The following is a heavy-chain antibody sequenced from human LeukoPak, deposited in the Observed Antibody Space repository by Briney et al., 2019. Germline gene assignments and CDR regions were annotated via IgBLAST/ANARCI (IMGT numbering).Heavy chain of an antibody. Sequence: ASVKVSCKASGGTFSSYTISWVRQAPGQGLEWMGGIIPIFGTANYAQKFQGRVTITTDESTSTAYMELSSLRSEDTAVYYCARALRAPGWFDPWGQGTLVTVSS. D-gene: IGHD1-14*01. V-gene: IGHV1-69*05. J-gene: IGHJ5*02. CDR3: ARALRAPGWFDP. CDR2: IIPIFGTA. CDR1: GGTFSSYT.